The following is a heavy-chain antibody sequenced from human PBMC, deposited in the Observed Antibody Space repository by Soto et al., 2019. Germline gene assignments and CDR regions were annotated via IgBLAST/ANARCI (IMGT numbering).Heavy chain of an antibody. CDR3: ARALTLGYCSGGSCSPKQNWFDP. V-gene: IGHV6-1*01. Sequence: SETLSLTCTISGDSVSSNSVAWNWIRQSPSRGLEWLGRTYYRSKWYNDYAVSVKSRITINPDTSKNQFSLQLSSVSPEDTAVYYCARALTLGYCSGGSCSPKQNWFDPWGQGTLVTVSS. D-gene: IGHD2-15*01. J-gene: IGHJ5*02. CDR2: TYYRSKWYN. CDR1: GDSVSSNSVA.